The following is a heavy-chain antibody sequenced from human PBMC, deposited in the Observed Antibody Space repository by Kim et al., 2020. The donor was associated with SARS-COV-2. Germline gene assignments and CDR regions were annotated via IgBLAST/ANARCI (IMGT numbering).Heavy chain of an antibody. CDR3: AKMGKYDSSGYYYYFDY. J-gene: IGHJ4*02. Sequence: VRGRFTISRDNTKNTLYLQRNSLRAEDTAVYYCAKMGKYDSSGYYYYFDYWGQGTLVTVSS. D-gene: IGHD3-22*01. V-gene: IGHV3-23*01.